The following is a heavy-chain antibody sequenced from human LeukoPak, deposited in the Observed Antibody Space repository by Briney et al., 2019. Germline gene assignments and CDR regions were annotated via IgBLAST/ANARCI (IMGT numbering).Heavy chain of an antibody. CDR2: IHITGST. Sequence: GGSLRLSCAASGFSVSGNYMTWVRQAPGKGLEWVSFIHITGSTFYADSVKGRFTISRDDSKSTVYLQMNSLRAEDTAIYYCARGYCSGGSCTKFDYWGQGTLVTVSS. V-gene: IGHV3-53*01. D-gene: IGHD2-15*01. CDR3: ARGYCSGGSCTKFDY. J-gene: IGHJ4*02. CDR1: GFSVSGNY.